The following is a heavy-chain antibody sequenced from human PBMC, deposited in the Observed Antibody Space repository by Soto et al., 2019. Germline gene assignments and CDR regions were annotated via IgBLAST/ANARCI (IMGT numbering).Heavy chain of an antibody. J-gene: IGHJ4*02. CDR3: AKDRVGGTFYTPLGF. D-gene: IGHD1-7*01. CDR1: GFNFDNYG. CDR2: ITYDGSNK. V-gene: IGHV3-30*18. Sequence: GGSLRLSCQASGFNFDNYGMHWVRQAPGKGLEWVAVITYDGSNKYYADSVKGRFTISRDNSKNTLSLHLNTLKPEDTAVYHCAKDRVGGTFYTPLGFWGQGALVTVSS.